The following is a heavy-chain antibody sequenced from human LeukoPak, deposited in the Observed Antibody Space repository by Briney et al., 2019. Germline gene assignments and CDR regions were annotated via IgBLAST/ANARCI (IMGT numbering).Heavy chain of an antibody. CDR3: AKAKVVVVTAIPLDY. CDR1: GFTFVDYA. CDR2: ISWNSGSI. D-gene: IGHD2-21*02. Sequence: GGSLRLSCAASGFTFVDYAMHWVRQAPGKGLEWVSGISWNSGSIGYADSVKGRFTISRDNAKNSLYLQMNSLRAEDTALYYCAKAKVVVVTAIPLDYWGQGTLVTVSS. V-gene: IGHV3-9*01. J-gene: IGHJ4*02.